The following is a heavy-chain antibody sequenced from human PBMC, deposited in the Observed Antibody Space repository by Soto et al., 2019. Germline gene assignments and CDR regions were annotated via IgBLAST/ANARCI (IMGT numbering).Heavy chain of an antibody. V-gene: IGHV3-15*01. CDR1: GYTFSNAW. J-gene: IGHJ5*02. D-gene: IGHD6-19*01. Sequence: EVQLVESGGGLVKPGGSLRLSCAASGYTFSNAWMSWVRQAPGKGLEWVGRIKSKTHGETTDYAAPVKGRFTISRDDSKDTVYLKMNRLKTEDTAVYYCTNQWLDWYNWFDPWGQGTLVTVSS. CDR3: TNQWLDWYNWFDP. CDR2: IKSKTHGETT.